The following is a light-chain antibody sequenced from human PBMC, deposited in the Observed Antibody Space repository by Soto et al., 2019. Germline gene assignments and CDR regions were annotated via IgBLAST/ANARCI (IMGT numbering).Light chain of an antibody. V-gene: IGKV1-39*01. CDR3: QQSYSTPYT. CDR1: QSISSY. J-gene: IGKJ2*01. Sequence: DLQMTQSPCSLSASIGGRGTITCRASQSISSYLNWYQQKPGKAPKLLIYAASSLQSGVPSRFSGSGSGTDFTLTISSLQPEDFATYYCQQSYSTPYTFGQGTTVDIK. CDR2: AAS.